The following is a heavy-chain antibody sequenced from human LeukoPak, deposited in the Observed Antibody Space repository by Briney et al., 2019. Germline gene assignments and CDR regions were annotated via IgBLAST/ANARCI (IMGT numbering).Heavy chain of an antibody. J-gene: IGHJ3*02. D-gene: IGHD2-15*01. Sequence: PSETLSLTCTVSGGSISSYYWSWIRQPPGKGLEWIGYIYYSGSTNYNPSLKSRVTISVDTSKNQFSLKLSSVTAADTAVYYCARDRYCSGGSCYWAAFDIWGRGTMVTVSS. CDR1: GGSISSYY. V-gene: IGHV4-59*01. CDR2: IYYSGST. CDR3: ARDRYCSGGSCYWAAFDI.